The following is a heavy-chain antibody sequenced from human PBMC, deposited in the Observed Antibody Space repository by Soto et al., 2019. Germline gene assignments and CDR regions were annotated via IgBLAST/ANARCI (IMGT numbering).Heavy chain of an antibody. CDR1: VCTFSSYA. Sequence: XGSLRLSCASSVCTFSSYAMHCVRHSPGKGLEWVAVISYDGSNKYYADSVKGRFTISRDNSKNTLYLQMNSLRAEDTAVYYCASDIVKYAAYGMEVLGQGTTDTVSS. V-gene: IGHV3-30-3*01. CDR3: ASDIVKYAAYGMEV. CDR2: ISYDGSNK. D-gene: IGHD3-16*02. J-gene: IGHJ6*01.